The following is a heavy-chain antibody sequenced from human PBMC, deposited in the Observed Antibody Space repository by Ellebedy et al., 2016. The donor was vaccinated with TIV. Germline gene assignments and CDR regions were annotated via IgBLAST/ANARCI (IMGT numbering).Heavy chain of an antibody. CDR2: IRPDGSQK. CDR3: VGNQGAI. Sequence: GESLKISCTASGLTFNNYWMTWVRQAPGKGLEWVATIRPDGSQKYYVDSVKGRFTISRDNTKNSVYLQMSSLRGEDTAVYYCVGNQGAIWGQGTLVTVSS. J-gene: IGHJ3*02. V-gene: IGHV3-7*03. CDR1: GLTFNNYW.